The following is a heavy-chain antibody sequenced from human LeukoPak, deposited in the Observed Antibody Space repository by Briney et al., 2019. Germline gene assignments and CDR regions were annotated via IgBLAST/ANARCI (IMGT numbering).Heavy chain of an antibody. CDR3: ARGATYYGSGREAFDI. D-gene: IGHD3-10*01. CDR2: INPNSGGT. Sequence: ASVKVSCKASGYTFTCYYMHWVRQAPGQGLEWMGWINPNSGGTNYAQKFQGRVTMTRDTSISTAYMELSRLRSDDTAVYYCARGATYYGSGREAFDIWGQGTMVTVSS. J-gene: IGHJ3*02. CDR1: GYTFTCYY. V-gene: IGHV1-2*02.